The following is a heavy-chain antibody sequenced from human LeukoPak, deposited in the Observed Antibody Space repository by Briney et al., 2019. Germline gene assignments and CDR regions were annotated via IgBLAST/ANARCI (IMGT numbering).Heavy chain of an antibody. J-gene: IGHJ3*02. V-gene: IGHV1-18*01. CDR2: ISAYNGNT. CDR3: ARDQSVRLLQTSSTYFKHVFAI. Sequence: ASVKVSCKTSGYTFTNYGISWVRQAPGLGLECMGWISAYNGNTNYAQKVQGRVTMTTDTSTSTAYMELRSLRFDDTAVYYCARDQSVRLLQTSSTYFKHVFAIWGQGSMVTVSS. D-gene: IGHD6-13*01. CDR1: GYTFTNYG.